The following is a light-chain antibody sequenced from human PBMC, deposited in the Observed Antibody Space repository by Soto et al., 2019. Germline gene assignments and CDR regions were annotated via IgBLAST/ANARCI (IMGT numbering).Light chain of an antibody. CDR2: KAS. V-gene: IGKV1-5*03. Sequence: DIQMTQSPSTLPASVGDRVTITCRASQSISNWLAWYQQKPGKAPKLLIYKASTLKSGVPSRFSGSGSGTEFTLTISSLQPEDFATYYCQQSYSTPRTFGQGTKVDIK. CDR1: QSISNW. J-gene: IGKJ1*01. CDR3: QQSYSTPRT.